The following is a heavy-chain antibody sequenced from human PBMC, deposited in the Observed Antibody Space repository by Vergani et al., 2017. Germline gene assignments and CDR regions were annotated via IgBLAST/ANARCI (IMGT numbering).Heavy chain of an antibody. J-gene: IGHJ6*03. Sequence: QVQLQESGPGLVKPSETLSLTCTVSGGSLSSYYWSWIRQPAGKGLEWIGRIYTSGSTNYNPSLKSRVTMSVDTSKNQFSLNLSSVTAADPAVYYCARVPPYYYYYMDVWGKGTTVTVSS. V-gene: IGHV4-4*07. CDR2: IYTSGST. CDR3: ARVPPYYYYYMDV. CDR1: GGSLSSYY.